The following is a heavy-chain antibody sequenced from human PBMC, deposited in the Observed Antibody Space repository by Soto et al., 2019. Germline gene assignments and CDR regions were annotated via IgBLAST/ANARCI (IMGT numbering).Heavy chain of an antibody. CDR3: ARERENWNYGFWFDP. V-gene: IGHV3-33*01. D-gene: IGHD1-7*01. CDR1: GFTFSSYG. J-gene: IGHJ5*02. Sequence: PVGSLRLSCAASGFTFSSYGMHWVRQAPGKGLEWVAVMWYEGSNKYYADSVKGRFTISRDNSKNTLYLQMNSLRAEDTAVYYCARERENWNYGFWFDPWGQGTLVTVSS. CDR2: MWYEGSNK.